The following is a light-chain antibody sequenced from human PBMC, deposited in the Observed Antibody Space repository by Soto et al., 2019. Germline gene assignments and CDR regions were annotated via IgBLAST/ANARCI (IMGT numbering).Light chain of an antibody. Sequence: QSALTQPASVCGSPGQSIAISCTGTSSDVGGYNYVSWYQQHPGKAPKLMIHDVSNRPSGVSNRFSGSKSGNTASLTISGLQAEDEAEYYCSSFTTSSTVVFGVGTKLTVL. J-gene: IGLJ2*01. CDR1: SSDVGGYNY. CDR3: SSFTTSSTVV. CDR2: DVS. V-gene: IGLV2-14*01.